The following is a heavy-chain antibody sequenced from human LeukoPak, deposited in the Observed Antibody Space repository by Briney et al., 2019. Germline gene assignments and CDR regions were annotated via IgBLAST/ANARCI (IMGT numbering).Heavy chain of an antibody. CDR3: ARGQAGDIGDAFEI. CDR1: GYTFTSYG. J-gene: IGHJ3*02. Sequence: ASVKVSCKASGYTFTSYGISWVRQAPGQGVEWMGWISAYNGNTNYAQKLQGRVTMTTDTSTSTAYMELRSLRSDDTAVYYCARGQAGDIGDAFEIWGQGTMVTVSS. V-gene: IGHV1-18*01. D-gene: IGHD5-12*01. CDR2: ISAYNGNT.